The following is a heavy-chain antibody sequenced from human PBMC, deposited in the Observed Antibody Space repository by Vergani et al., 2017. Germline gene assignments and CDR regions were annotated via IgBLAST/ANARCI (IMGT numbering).Heavy chain of an antibody. CDR3: AKDHYDGWSGYPNLSPFDL. CDR1: GFTFDDYA. V-gene: IGHV3-9*01. D-gene: IGHD3-3*01. J-gene: IGHJ2*01. Sequence: EVQLVESGGGLVQPGRSLRLSCAASGFTFDDYAMHWVRQAPGKGLEWVSGISWNSGSIGYADSVKGRFTISRDNAKNSLYLQMNSLRAEDTALYYCAKDHYDGWSGYPNLSPFDLWGRGTLVTVSS. CDR2: ISWNSGSI.